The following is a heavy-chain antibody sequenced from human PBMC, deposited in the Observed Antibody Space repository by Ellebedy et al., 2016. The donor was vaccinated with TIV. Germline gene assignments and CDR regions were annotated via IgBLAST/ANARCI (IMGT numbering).Heavy chain of an antibody. J-gene: IGHJ6*02. Sequence: GESLKISCAATGFIFSSFEMSWVRQAPGKGLEWLSHIFSADSTTHYAPSVKGRFTVSRDNSGNTAYLHMSSLRVEDTAVYCWAKDLSFAMDVWGQGTTVTVSS. CDR2: IFSADSTT. V-gene: IGHV3-48*03. CDR3: AKDLSFAMDV. D-gene: IGHD1-26*01. CDR1: GFIFSSFE.